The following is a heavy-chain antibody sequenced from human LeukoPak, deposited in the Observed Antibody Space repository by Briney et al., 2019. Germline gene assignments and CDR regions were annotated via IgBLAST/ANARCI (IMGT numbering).Heavy chain of an antibody. Sequence: SVTLSLTCTVSGGSISSSSYYWGWIRQPPGKDLEWIGSVYYSGSTYYNPSLKSRVTISVDTSKNQFSLKLSSVTAADTAVYYCAREKNQWLVRGGFDYWGQGTLVTVSS. D-gene: IGHD6-19*01. CDR3: AREKNQWLVRGGFDY. V-gene: IGHV4-39*07. CDR2: VYYSGST. CDR1: GGSISSSSYY. J-gene: IGHJ4*02.